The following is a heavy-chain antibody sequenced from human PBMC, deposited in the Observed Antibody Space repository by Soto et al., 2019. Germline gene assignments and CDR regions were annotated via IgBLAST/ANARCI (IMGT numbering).Heavy chain of an antibody. V-gene: IGHV3-23*01. J-gene: IGHJ4*01. CDR2: ISDSGGDT. D-gene: IGHD2-2*01. Sequence: VEFLRLAYAASGFTFRAYAMSWVRQAPGKGVEWVSAISDSGGDTNYADSVKGRLTISRDNSKNPLYLQMNSLRAEDTAVYHCPTQRRLWRRPLYHDYWGDGILVTDS. CDR3: PTQRRLWRRPLYHDY. CDR1: GFTFRAYA.